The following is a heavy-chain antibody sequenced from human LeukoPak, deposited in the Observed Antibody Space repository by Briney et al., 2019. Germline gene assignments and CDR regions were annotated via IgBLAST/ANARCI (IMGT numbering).Heavy chain of an antibody. CDR2: INPNSGGT. Sequence: GASVKVSCKASGYTFTGYYMHWVRQAPGQGREWMGWINPNSGGTNYAQKFQGRVTMTRDTSISTAYMELSRLRSDDTAVYYCARDLMVRGVIPFDYWGQGTLVTVSS. D-gene: IGHD3-10*01. J-gene: IGHJ4*02. CDR1: GYTFTGYY. V-gene: IGHV1-2*02. CDR3: ARDLMVRGVIPFDY.